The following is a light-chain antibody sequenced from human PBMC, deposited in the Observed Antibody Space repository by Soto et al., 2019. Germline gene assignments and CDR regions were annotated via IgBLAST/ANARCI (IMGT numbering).Light chain of an antibody. V-gene: IGKV1-9*01. CDR3: QGLYSYRIN. CDR2: AAS. Sequence: DIQLTQSPSFLSASVGDRFTITCRASPSISSYLAWYQEKPGKAPQLLIYAASTLQSGVPARFSVSGRETAFKPTISSLQPEDFAKYYCQGLYSYRINFGQGTRLEVK. CDR1: PSISSY. J-gene: IGKJ5*01.